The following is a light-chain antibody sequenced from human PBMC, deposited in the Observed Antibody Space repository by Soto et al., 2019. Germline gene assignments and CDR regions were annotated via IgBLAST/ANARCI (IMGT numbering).Light chain of an antibody. CDR2: DAS. V-gene: IGKV1-33*01. Sequence: DIQVTQSPSSLSAFVGDRVTITCQASQDINIYLNWYQQKPGKAPKLLIYDASNLATGVPSKFSGSGSETHFTFTISSLQPEDIATYFCQQYGNLPLTFGGGTKVEIK. CDR1: QDINIY. CDR3: QQYGNLPLT. J-gene: IGKJ4*01.